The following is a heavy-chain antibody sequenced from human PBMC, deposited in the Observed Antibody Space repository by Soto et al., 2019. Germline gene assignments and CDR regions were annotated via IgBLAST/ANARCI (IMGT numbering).Heavy chain of an antibody. CDR1: GFTFSSYA. CDR2: IDGSGGGT. J-gene: IGHJ4*02. Sequence: ESGGGLVQPGGSLRLSCAASGFTFSSYAMSWVRQAPGKGLEWVSGIDGSGGGTSYADSVKGRFTISRDNSKNTLYLQMNSLRAEDTAVYYCAGVSGYFDYWGQGTLVTVSS. V-gene: IGHV3-23*01. D-gene: IGHD3-10*01. CDR3: AGVSGYFDY.